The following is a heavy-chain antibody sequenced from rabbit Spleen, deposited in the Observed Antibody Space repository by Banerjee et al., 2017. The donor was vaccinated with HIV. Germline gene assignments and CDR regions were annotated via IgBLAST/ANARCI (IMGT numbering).Heavy chain of an antibody. V-gene: IGHV1S45*01. CDR3: ARGSGASPYSGVGYPYDL. CDR1: GFAFTTYYM. CDR2: IGSGATGNT. D-gene: IGHD6-1*01. J-gene: IGHJ4*01. Sequence: QEQLKETGGGLVQPGGSLTLSCNASGFAFTTYYMSWVRQAPGKGLEWIGSIGSGATGNTYYASWAKGRFTISKTSSTTVTLQMTSLTAADTATYSCARGSGASPYSGVGYPYDLWGQGTLVTVS.